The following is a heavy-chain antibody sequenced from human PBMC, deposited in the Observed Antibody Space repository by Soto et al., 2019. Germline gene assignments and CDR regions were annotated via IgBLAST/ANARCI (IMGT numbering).Heavy chain of an antibody. V-gene: IGHV3-30*18. D-gene: IGHD6-19*01. J-gene: IGHJ4*02. CDR3: AKGNYSSGWYSDY. CDR2: ISYDGSNK. Sequence: GGSLRLSCAASGFTFSSYGMHWVRQAPGKGLEWVAVISYDGSNKYYADSVKGRFTISRDNSKNTLYLQMNSLRAEDTAVYYCAKGNYSSGWYSDYWGQGTLVTVSS. CDR1: GFTFSSYG.